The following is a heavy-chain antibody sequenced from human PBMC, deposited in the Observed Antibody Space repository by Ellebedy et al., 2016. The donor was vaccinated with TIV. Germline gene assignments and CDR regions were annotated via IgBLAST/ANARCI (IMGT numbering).Heavy chain of an antibody. J-gene: IGHJ4*02. CDR2: ISYDGSNK. D-gene: IGHD1-20*01. Sequence: PGGSLRLSCAASGFTFSSYAMHWVRQAPGKGLEWVAVISYDGSNKYYADSVKGRFTISRDNSKNTLYLQMNSLRAEDTAVYYCARDNCGYYFDYWGQGTLVTVSS. V-gene: IGHV3-30-3*01. CDR3: ARDNCGYYFDY. CDR1: GFTFSSYA.